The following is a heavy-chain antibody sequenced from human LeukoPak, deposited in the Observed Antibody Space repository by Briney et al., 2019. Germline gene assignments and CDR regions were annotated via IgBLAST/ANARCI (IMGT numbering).Heavy chain of an antibody. V-gene: IGHV1-46*01. CDR1: GYTFTSYY. CDR2: INPSGGST. Sequence: ASVEVSCKASGYTFTSYYMHWVRQAPGQGLEWMGIINPSGGSTSYAQKFQGRVTMTRDMSTSTVYMELSSLRSEDTAVYYCARDPRTSGVRGSSFDYWGQGTLVTVSS. CDR3: ARDPRTSGVRGSSFDY. J-gene: IGHJ4*02. D-gene: IGHD2-8*02.